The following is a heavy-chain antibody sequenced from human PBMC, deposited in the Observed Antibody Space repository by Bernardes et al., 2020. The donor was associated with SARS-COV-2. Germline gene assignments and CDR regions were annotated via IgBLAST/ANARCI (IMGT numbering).Heavy chain of an antibody. V-gene: IGHV3-30*18. D-gene: IGHD1-26*01. CDR2: ISYEGSNK. Sequence: GGSLRLSRVASGFSFSNFGMHWVRQIPGKGLEWVSIISYEGSNKYYADSVKGRFSISRDNSRNTLYLQMNSLRTEDTAVYYCAKRSAIWELLGQGYYFDYGGQGSRVTVSS. CDR1: GFSFSNFG. J-gene: IGHJ4*02. CDR3: AKRSAIWELLGQGYYFDY.